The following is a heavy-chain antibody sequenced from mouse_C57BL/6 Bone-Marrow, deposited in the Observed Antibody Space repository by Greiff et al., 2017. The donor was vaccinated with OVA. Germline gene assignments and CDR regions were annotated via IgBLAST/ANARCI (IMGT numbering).Heavy chain of an antibody. CDR3: ARDSSGYFYYAMDY. CDR2: ISNGGGST. CDR1: GFTFSDYY. D-gene: IGHD3-2*02. J-gene: IGHJ4*01. V-gene: IGHV5-12*01. Sequence: EVMLVESGGGLVQPGGSLKLSCAASGFTFSDYYMYWVRQTPEKRLEWVAYISNGGGSTYYPDTVKGRFTISRDNAKNTLYLQMSRLKSEDTAMYYCARDSSGYFYYAMDYWGQGTSVTVSS.